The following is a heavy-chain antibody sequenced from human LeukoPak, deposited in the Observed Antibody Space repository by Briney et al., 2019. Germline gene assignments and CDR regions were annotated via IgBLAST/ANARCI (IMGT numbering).Heavy chain of an antibody. D-gene: IGHD5-18*01. CDR1: GASINSGSNY. CDR2: IYSSGST. Sequence: LSETLSLTCRVSGASINSGSNYWGWIRQPPGKTLEWIGSIYSSGSTYYNPSLKSRVIIMIDTPKNHFSLTLSSVTAADTAVYYCARSDGYGLVGIWGQGTMVTVPS. J-gene: IGHJ3*02. CDR3: ARSDGYGLVGI. V-gene: IGHV4-39*07.